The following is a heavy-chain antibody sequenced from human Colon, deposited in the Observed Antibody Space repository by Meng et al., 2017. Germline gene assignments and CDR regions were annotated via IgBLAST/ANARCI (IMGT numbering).Heavy chain of an antibody. CDR3: ARVEVGITSGDY. J-gene: IGHJ4*02. D-gene: IGHD1-26*01. CDR2: MNPNSGNT. V-gene: IGHV1-8*01. CDR1: EYTFTSYD. Sequence: QVQLVQSGAEVKKPGASGKVSCKASEYTFTSYDINWVRQATGQGLEWMGWMNPNSGNTGYAQKFQGRVTMTRNTAISTAYMELSRLRSEDTAVYYCARVEVGITSGDYWGQGTLVTVSS.